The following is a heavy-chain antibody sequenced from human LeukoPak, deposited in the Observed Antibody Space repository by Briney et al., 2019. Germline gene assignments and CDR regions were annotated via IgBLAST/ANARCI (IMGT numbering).Heavy chain of an antibody. Sequence: ASVKVSCKASGYTFTGYYMHWVRQAPGQGLEWMGWINPNSGGTNYAQKFQGRVTMTRDTSISTAYMELSRLRSDDTAVYYCARDDPHLYYYDSSGYYAYWGQGTLVTVSS. CDR3: ARDDPHLYYYDSSGYYAY. V-gene: IGHV1-2*02. CDR2: INPNSGGT. D-gene: IGHD3-22*01. J-gene: IGHJ4*02. CDR1: GYTFTGYY.